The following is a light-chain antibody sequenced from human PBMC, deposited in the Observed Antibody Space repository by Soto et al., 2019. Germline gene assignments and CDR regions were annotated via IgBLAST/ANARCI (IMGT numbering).Light chain of an antibody. J-gene: IGKJ4*01. V-gene: IGKV1-39*01. CDR3: QQSYNTPLT. CDR1: QNIATY. CDR2: TAS. Sequence: DIQMTQSPSSLSASVGDRVTITCRASQNIATYLNWYQQTPGKAPKLLIYTASTLQSGVPSRFSCSGSGTDFTLTISSLQPEDFATCYCQQSYNTPLTFGGGTKVEI.